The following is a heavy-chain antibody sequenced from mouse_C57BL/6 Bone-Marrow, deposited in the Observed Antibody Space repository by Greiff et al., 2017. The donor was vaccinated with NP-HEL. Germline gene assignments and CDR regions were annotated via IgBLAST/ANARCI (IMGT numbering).Heavy chain of an antibody. CDR1: GYSITSGYY. J-gene: IGHJ4*01. D-gene: IGHD4-1*01. Sequence: EVQLVESGPGLVKPSQSLSLTCSVTGYSITSGYYWNWIRQFPGNKLEWMGYISYDGSNNYNPSLKNRISITRDTSKNQFFLKLNSVTTEDTATYYCASKLGRDYYAMDYWGQGTSVTVSS. CDR3: ASKLGRDYYAMDY. CDR2: ISYDGSN. V-gene: IGHV3-6*01.